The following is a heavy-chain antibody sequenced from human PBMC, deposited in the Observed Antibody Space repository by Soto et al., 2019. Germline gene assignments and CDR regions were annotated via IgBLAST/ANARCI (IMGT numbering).Heavy chain of an antibody. Sequence: QVQLVASGGGVVQPGRSLRLSCAASGFTFSSYAMHWVRQAQGKGLEWVAVISYDGSNKYYADSVKGRFTISKDNYKNTRYLKMNSLRAEDMAVYYCARVVKWSWKKDIHYWGQGPLVIVSS. CDR3: ARVVKWSWKKDIHY. CDR1: GFTFSSYA. CDR2: ISYDGSNK. J-gene: IGHJ4*02. D-gene: IGHD1-26*01. V-gene: IGHV3-30-3*01.